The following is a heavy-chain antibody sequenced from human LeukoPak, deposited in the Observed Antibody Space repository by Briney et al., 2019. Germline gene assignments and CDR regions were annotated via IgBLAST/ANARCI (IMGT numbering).Heavy chain of an antibody. D-gene: IGHD3-22*01. J-gene: IGHJ3*02. CDR2: IRYDGSNI. Sequence: GGSLRLSCAASGFTFNSYGMHWVRQAPGKGLEWVTFIRYDGSNIYYADSVKGRFTISRDNSKNTLYLQMNSLRVEDTAVYYCAKLRTFYYDSSGYGRDSGAFGICGQGTMVTVSS. CDR1: GFTFNSYG. CDR3: AKLRTFYYDSSGYGRDSGAFGI. V-gene: IGHV3-30*02.